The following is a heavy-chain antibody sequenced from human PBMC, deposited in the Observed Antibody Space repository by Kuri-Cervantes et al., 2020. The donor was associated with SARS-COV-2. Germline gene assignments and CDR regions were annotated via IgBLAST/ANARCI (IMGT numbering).Heavy chain of an antibody. CDR2: ISGSGGSK. J-gene: IGHJ6*03. CDR1: GFTFNTYT. D-gene: IGHD7-27*01. CDR3: AKGANWYYYYYMDV. Sequence: GESLKISCVASGFTFNTYTINWVRQAPGKGLEWVSAISGSGGSKYYADSVKGRFTISRDNSKNTLYLQMNSLRAEDTAVYHCAKGANWYYYYYMDVWGKGTTVTVSS. V-gene: IGHV3-23*01.